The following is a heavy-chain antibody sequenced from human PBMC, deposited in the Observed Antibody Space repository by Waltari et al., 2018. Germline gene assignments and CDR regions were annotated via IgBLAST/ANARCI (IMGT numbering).Heavy chain of an antibody. CDR1: GFTFSSYR. J-gene: IGHJ6*03. CDR2: ISSSSSYI. CDR3: ARDATEDAAADPVWDYYYMDV. Sequence: EVQLVESGGGLVKPGGSLRLSCAASGFTFSSYRLNCVRQAQGKGLEWVSSISSSSSYIYYADSVKGRFTISRDNAKNSLYLQMNSLRAEDTAVYYCARDATEDAAADPVWDYYYMDVWGKGTTVTVSS. D-gene: IGHD1-20*01. V-gene: IGHV3-21*01.